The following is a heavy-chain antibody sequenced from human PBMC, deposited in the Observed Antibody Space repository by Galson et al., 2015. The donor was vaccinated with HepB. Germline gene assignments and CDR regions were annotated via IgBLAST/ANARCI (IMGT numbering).Heavy chain of an antibody. V-gene: IGHV4-61*01. CDR3: ARTYRYNWNYGGYYYYGMDV. Sequence: TLSLTCTVSGGSVSSANSYWTWIRHPPGRGLEWIGLIYYSGSTNYNPSLKSRVTISVDTSKNQFSLKLSSVTAADTAVYYCARTYRYNWNYGGYYYYGMDVWGQGTTVTVSS. CDR1: GGSVSSANSY. CDR2: IYYSGST. J-gene: IGHJ6*02. D-gene: IGHD1-7*01.